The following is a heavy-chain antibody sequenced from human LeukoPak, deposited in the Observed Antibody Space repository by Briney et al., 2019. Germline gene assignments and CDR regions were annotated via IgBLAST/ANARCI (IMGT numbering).Heavy chain of an antibody. D-gene: IGHD1-26*01. J-gene: IGHJ3*02. V-gene: IGHV3-30-3*01. CDR3: ARETAGIYLDAFDI. Sequence: PGGSLRLSCAASEFTFSSYAMHWVRQAPGKGLEWVAVISYDGTNKYYADSVKGRFTISRDNSKNTLYLQMNSLRPEDTAVYYCARETAGIYLDAFDIWGQGTMVTVSS. CDR2: ISYDGTNK. CDR1: EFTFSSYA.